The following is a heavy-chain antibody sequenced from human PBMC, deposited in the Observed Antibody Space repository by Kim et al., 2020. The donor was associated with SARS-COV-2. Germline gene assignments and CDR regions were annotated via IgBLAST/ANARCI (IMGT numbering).Heavy chain of an antibody. CDR1: GFTFSNAW. CDR3: TTDIVGVVYYYYGMDV. J-gene: IGHJ6*02. Sequence: GGSLRLSCAASGFTFSNAWMSWVRQAPGKGLEWVGRIKSKTDGGTTDYAAPVKGRFTISRDDSKNTLYLQMNSLKTEDTAVYYCTTDIVGVVYYYYGMDVWGQGTTVTVSS. V-gene: IGHV3-15*01. CDR2: IKSKTDGGTT. D-gene: IGHD3-3*01.